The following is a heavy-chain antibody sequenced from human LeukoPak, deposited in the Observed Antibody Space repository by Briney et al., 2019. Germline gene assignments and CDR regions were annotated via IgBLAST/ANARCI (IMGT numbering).Heavy chain of an antibody. J-gene: IGHJ4*02. D-gene: IGHD2-21*02. Sequence: GGSLRLSCAASGFTFSSYSMNWVRQAPGKGLEWVSSISSSSSYIYYADSVKGRFTISRDNAKNSLYLQMSSLRAEDTAVYYCARVGVKAYCGGDCYSRGQGTLVTVSS. CDR3: ARVGVKAYCGGDCYS. V-gene: IGHV3-21*01. CDR2: ISSSSSYI. CDR1: GFTFSSYS.